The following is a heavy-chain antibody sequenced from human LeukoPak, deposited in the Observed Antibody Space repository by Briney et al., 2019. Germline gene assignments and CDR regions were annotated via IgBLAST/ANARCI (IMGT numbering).Heavy chain of an antibody. D-gene: IGHD2-15*01. CDR3: AKDRQAYCSGGSCYPFDY. V-gene: IGHV3-30*04. Sequence: GGSLRLSCAASGFTFSSYAMHWVRQAPGKGLEWVAVISYDGSNKYYADSVKGRFTISRDNSKNTLYLQMNSLRAEDTAVYYCAKDRQAYCSGGSCYPFDYWGQGTLVTVSS. CDR2: ISYDGSNK. J-gene: IGHJ4*01. CDR1: GFTFSSYA.